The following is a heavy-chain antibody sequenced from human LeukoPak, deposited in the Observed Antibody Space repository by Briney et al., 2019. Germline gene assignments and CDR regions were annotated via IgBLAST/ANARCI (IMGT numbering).Heavy chain of an antibody. V-gene: IGHV1-2*06. CDR1: GYTFTCYY. Sequence: ASVKVSCKASGYTFTCYYMHWVRQAPGQGLEWVGRINPNSGGTNYAQKFQGRVTMTRDTSISTAYMELSRLRSDDTAVYYCARTYSGSSEWYFDYWGQGTLVTVSS. CDR2: INPNSGGT. CDR3: ARTYSGSSEWYFDY. D-gene: IGHD1-26*01. J-gene: IGHJ4*02.